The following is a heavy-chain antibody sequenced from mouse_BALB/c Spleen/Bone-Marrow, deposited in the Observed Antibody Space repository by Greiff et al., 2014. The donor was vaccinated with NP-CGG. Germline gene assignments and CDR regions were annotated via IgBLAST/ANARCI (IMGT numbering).Heavy chain of an antibody. J-gene: IGHJ3*01. V-gene: IGHV14-3*02. Sequence: EVQLVESGAELVKPGASVKLSCTASGFNIKDTYMHWVKQRPEQGLEWIGRIDPANGNTKYDPKFQGKATITADTSSNTAYLQLSSLTSEDTAVYYCARLDWFAHWGQGTLVTVSA. CDR1: GFNIKDTY. CDR2: IDPANGNT. CDR3: ARLDWFAH.